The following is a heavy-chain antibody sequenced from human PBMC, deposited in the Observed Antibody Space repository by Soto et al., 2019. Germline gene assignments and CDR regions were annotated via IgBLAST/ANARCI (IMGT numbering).Heavy chain of an antibody. CDR3: ASGKQLVPRFYYYYGMDV. CDR2: IIPIFGTA. J-gene: IGHJ6*02. CDR1: GGTFSSYA. Sequence: KVSCKASGGTFSSYAISWVRQAPGQGLEWMGGIIPIFGTANYAQKFQGRVTITADESTSTAYMELSSLRSEDTAVYHCASGKQLVPRFYYYYGMDVWGQGTTVTVSS. V-gene: IGHV1-69*01. D-gene: IGHD6-6*01.